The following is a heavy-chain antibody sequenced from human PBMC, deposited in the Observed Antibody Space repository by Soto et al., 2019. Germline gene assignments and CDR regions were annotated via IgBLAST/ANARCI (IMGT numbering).Heavy chain of an antibody. D-gene: IGHD2-2*01. J-gene: IGHJ1*01. CDR2: INHSGST. Sequence: QVQLQQWGAGLLKPSETLSLTCAVYGGSFSGYYWSWIRQPPGKGLEWIGEINHSGSTNYNPSLKSRVTISVDTSKNQFSLKLSSVTAADTAVYYCARGALDRSGYQLPRRDSNYVLRLNNKYFQHWGQGTLVTVSS. V-gene: IGHV4-34*01. CDR1: GGSFSGYY. CDR3: ARGALDRSGYQLPRRDSNYVLRLNNKYFQH.